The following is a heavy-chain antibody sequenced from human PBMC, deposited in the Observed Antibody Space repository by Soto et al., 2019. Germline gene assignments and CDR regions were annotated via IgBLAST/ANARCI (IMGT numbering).Heavy chain of an antibody. J-gene: IGHJ6*02. CDR2: ISWDSGII. CDR3: TKDRGMGYYYVMDV. D-gene: IGHD2-8*01. Sequence: PGGSLRVSCAASGFTFDDYAIHWVRQAPGKGLEWVSGISWDSGIIAYADSVKGRFIISRDNAKNSLYLQMNSLRPEDTALYYCTKDRGMGYYYVMDVWGQGTTVTVSS. V-gene: IGHV3-9*01. CDR1: GFTFDDYA.